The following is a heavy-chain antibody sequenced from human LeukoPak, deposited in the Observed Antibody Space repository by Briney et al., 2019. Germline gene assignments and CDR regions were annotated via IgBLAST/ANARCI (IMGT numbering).Heavy chain of an antibody. CDR3: ARAYRDVIFDY. CDR1: GFTFSDYT. D-gene: IGHD5-24*01. J-gene: IGHJ4*02. CDR2: LSSTSSTI. V-gene: IGHV3-48*04. Sequence: PGGSLRLSCAASGFTFSDYTMNWVRQAPGKGLEWISYLSSTSSTIYSADSVKGRFTISRDNAKNSLHLQMNSLRAEDTAVYYCARAYRDVIFDYWGQGILVTVSS.